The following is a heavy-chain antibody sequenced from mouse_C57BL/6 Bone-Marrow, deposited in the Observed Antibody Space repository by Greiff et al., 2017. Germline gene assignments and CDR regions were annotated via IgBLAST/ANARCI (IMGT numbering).Heavy chain of an antibody. D-gene: IGHD4-1*02. Sequence: VQLQQSGPELVKPGASVKISCKASGYTFTDYYMNWVKQSHGKSLEWIGDINPNNGGTSYNQKFKGKATLTVDKSSSTAYMELRSLTSEDSAVYYCARSLHNWAFGGQGTLVTVSA. V-gene: IGHV1-26*01. CDR3: ARSLHNWAF. J-gene: IGHJ3*01. CDR2: INPNNGGT. CDR1: GYTFTDYY.